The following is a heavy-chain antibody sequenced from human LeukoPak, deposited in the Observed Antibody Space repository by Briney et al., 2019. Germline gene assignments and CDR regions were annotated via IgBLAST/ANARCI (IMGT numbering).Heavy chain of an antibody. Sequence: GGSLRLSCAASGLTFTNAWMTWVRQAPGKGLEWVGRIKSKTDGGTIDYAAPVKGRFTISRDDSKNALYLQMNSLRAEDTAVYYCARDRYYDSSRYYYYYYMDVWGKGTTVTVSS. CDR2: IKSKTDGGTI. CDR3: ARDRYYDSSRYYYYYYMDV. CDR1: GLTFTNAW. V-gene: IGHV3-15*01. J-gene: IGHJ6*03. D-gene: IGHD3-22*01.